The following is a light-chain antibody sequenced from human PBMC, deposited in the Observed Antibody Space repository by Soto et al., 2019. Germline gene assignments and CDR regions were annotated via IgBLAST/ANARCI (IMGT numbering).Light chain of an antibody. Sequence: EIVLTQPPGTRSLSPGERATLSCRASQSVSSRYLAWYQQKPGQAPRLLIYGASNRATGIPDRFSGSGSGTDFTLTISRLEPEDFAVYFCQQYGSSPPFTFGQGTKVEIK. CDR1: QSVSSRY. J-gene: IGKJ2*01. CDR2: GAS. V-gene: IGKV3-20*01. CDR3: QQYGSSPPFT.